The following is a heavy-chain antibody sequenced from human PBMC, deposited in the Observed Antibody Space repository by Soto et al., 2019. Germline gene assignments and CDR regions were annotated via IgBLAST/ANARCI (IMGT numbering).Heavy chain of an antibody. Sequence: GGSLRLSCAASGFTFSSYWMHWVRQAPGKGLEWVASINHDGSKKYYVDSVKGRFTISRDNAKNTLYLQMNSLRAEDTAVYYCARDPASNGWYAPYFDYWGQGTLVTVSS. D-gene: IGHD6-19*01. J-gene: IGHJ4*02. CDR2: INHDGSKK. CDR3: ARDPASNGWYAPYFDY. CDR1: GFTFSSYW. V-gene: IGHV3-7*01.